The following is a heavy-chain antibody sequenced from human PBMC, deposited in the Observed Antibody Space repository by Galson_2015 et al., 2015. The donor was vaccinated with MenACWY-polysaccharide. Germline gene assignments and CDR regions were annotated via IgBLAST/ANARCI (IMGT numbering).Heavy chain of an antibody. D-gene: IGHD6-19*01. CDR2: IRYDGSNK. J-gene: IGHJ3*02. CDR1: GFTFSSYG. Sequence: SLRLSCAASGFTFSSYGMHWVRQAPGKGLEWVAFIRYDGSNKYYADSVKGRFTISRDNSKNTLYLQMNSLRAEDTAVYYCAKLGRDPNERGYSSGWYLDAFEIWGQGTMVTVSS. CDR3: AKLGRDPNERGYSSGWYLDAFEI. V-gene: IGHV3-30*02.